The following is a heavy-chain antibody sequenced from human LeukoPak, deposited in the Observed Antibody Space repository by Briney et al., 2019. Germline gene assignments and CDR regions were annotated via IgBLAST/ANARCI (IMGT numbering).Heavy chain of an antibody. V-gene: IGHV1-2*02. Sequence: GASVTVSCKASGYTFTVFYIHWLRQAPGQGLEWMGWMNPNSGDANYAPKFQGRVTMTRDTSISTAYMELSSLRFDDTAVYYCARGHCGSATCQRNWFDPRGQGSLVTVSS. CDR1: GYTFTVFY. CDR3: ARGHCGSATCQRNWFDP. J-gene: IGHJ5*02. D-gene: IGHD2-2*01. CDR2: MNPNSGDA.